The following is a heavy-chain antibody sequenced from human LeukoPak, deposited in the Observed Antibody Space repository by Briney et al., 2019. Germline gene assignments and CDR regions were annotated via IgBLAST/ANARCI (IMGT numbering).Heavy chain of an antibody. CDR1: GFTFSSYA. Sequence: GRSLRLSCAASGFTFSSYAMHWVRQAPGKGLEWVAVISYDGSNKYYADSVKGRFTISRENAKNSLYLQMNSLRAGDTAVYYCVRGWYYFDYWGQGTLVTVSS. D-gene: IGHD6-13*01. CDR3: VRGWYYFDY. J-gene: IGHJ4*02. CDR2: ISYDGSNK. V-gene: IGHV3-30*14.